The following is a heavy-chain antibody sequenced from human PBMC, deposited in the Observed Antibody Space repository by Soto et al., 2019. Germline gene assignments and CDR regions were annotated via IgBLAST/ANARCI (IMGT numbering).Heavy chain of an antibody. Sequence: QITLKESGPTLVKPTQTLTLTCTFSGFSLSTSGVGVGWIRQPPGKALEWLALLYWDDDKRYSPSLKSRLTITKDTSKNLVVLTMTNMDPVDTATYYCAHRQRTVYFDYWGQGTLVTVSS. V-gene: IGHV2-5*02. CDR3: AHRQRTVYFDY. CDR1: GFSLSTSGVG. D-gene: IGHD4-17*01. CDR2: LYWDDDK. J-gene: IGHJ4*02.